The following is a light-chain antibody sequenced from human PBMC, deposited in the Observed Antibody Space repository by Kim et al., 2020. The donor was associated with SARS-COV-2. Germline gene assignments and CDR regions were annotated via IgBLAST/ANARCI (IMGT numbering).Light chain of an antibody. Sequence: SVSPGERATLSCRASQSVSSNLAWYQQKPGQVPRLLIYGASTRATGIPARFSGSGSGTEFILTISSLQSEDFAVYYCQQYNSWPRTFGQGTKLEI. CDR3: QQYNSWPRT. V-gene: IGKV3-15*01. CDR1: QSVSSN. CDR2: GAS. J-gene: IGKJ1*01.